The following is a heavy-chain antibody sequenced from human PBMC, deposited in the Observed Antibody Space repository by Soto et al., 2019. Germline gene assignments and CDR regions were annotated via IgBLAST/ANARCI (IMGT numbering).Heavy chain of an antibody. D-gene: IGHD2-8*02. CDR2: FSLSGTT. CDR1: GASITGSFF. V-gene: IGHV4-4*07. Sequence: SETLSLTCTVSGASITGSFFWSWIRQPAGKGLEWIGRFSLSGTTNYNPSLRSRVTMSADVSKNQFSLRLTSVTAADTALYYCARGMTPPGAPAWYYFDSWGQGTLVTV. J-gene: IGHJ4*02. CDR3: ARGMTPPGAPAWYYFDS.